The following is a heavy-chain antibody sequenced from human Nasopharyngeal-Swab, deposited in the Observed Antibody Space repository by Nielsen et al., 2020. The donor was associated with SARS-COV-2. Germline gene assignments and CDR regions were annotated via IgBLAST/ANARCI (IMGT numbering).Heavy chain of an antibody. CDR3: AKDGSLGYCSSTSCYARGNYYYGMDV. CDR1: GFILSSYA. Sequence: GESLKTSCAASGFILSSYARSWVRQAPGKGLEWVPAISGSGGSTYYADSVKGRFTISRDNSKNTLYLQMNSLRAEDTAVYYCAKDGSLGYCSSTSCYARGNYYYGMDVWGQGTTVTVSS. CDR2: ISGSGGST. J-gene: IGHJ6*02. D-gene: IGHD2-2*01. V-gene: IGHV3-23*01.